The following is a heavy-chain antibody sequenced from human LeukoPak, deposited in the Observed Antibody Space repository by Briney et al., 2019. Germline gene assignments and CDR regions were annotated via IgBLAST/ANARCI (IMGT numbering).Heavy chain of an antibody. CDR2: MSYSGST. V-gene: IGHV4-59*01. J-gene: IGHJ4*02. D-gene: IGHD3-22*01. Sequence: PSETLSLTCTVSGGSISTYYLSWVRQPPGKGLEWLGHMSYSGSTNYNSSLRSRVTISVDTSKNQFSLKVSSVTAADTAVYYCARGKPIYYYDRSGYYFDYWGQGTLVTVSS. CDR1: GGSISTYY. CDR3: ARGKPIYYYDRSGYYFDY.